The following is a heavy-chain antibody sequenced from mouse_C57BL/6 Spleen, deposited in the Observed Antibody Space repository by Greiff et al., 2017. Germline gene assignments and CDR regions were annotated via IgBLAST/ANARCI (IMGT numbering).Heavy chain of an antibody. V-gene: IGHV14-2*01. CDR1: GFTIKDYY. Sequence: VQLKQSGAELVKPGASVKLSCTASGFTIKDYYMHWVKQRTEQGLEWIGRIDPEDGDTKYAPKFQGKATITADTSSNTAYLQLSSLTSEDAAVYYCASASYGSSPFGYWGQGTTLTVAS. J-gene: IGHJ2*01. CDR3: ASASYGSSPFGY. D-gene: IGHD1-1*01. CDR2: IDPEDGDT.